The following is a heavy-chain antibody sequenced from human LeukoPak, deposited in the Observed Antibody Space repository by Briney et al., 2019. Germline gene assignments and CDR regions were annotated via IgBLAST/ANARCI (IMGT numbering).Heavy chain of an antibody. J-gene: IGHJ4*02. CDR3: ARAPISFEVIQPADY. CDR1: GFTFSSYW. CDR2: INSDGSST. V-gene: IGHV3-74*01. D-gene: IGHD3-16*02. Sequence: PGGSLRLSCAASGFTFSSYWMHWVRQAPGKGLVWVSRINSDGSSTSYADSVKGRFTISRDNAKNTLYLQMNSLRAEDTAVYYCARAPISFEVIQPADYWGQGTLVTVSS.